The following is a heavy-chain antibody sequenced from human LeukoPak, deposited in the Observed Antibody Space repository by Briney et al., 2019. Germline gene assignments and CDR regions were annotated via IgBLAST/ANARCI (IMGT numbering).Heavy chain of an antibody. CDR3: AVATIAARSFDY. J-gene: IGHJ4*02. CDR2: INHSGRT. CDR1: GGSFSGYY. Sequence: PSETLSLTCAVYGGSFSGYYWSWIRQPPGKGLEWIGEINHSGRTIYNPSLKSRVTISVDTSKNQFSLKLSSVTAADTATYYCAVATIAARSFDYRGQGTLVTVSS. D-gene: IGHD6-6*01. V-gene: IGHV4-34*01.